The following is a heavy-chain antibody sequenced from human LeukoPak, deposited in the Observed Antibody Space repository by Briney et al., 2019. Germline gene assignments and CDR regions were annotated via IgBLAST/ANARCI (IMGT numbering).Heavy chain of an antibody. D-gene: IGHD6-13*01. CDR1: GDSFSSNSAA. CDR3: ARASEGSSWYHYYYGMDV. Sequence: PSQTLSLTCAFSGDSFSSNSAAWHWLRQSPSRGLEWLVRTYDRSKLYNDYAVSVKSRITINPDTSKNQFSLQLNSVTPEDTAVYYCARASEGSSWYHYYYGMDVWGQGTTVTVSS. V-gene: IGHV6-1*01. CDR2: TYDRSKLYN. J-gene: IGHJ6*02.